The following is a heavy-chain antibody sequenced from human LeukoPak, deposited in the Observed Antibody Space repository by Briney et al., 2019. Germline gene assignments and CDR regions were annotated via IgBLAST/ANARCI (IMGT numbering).Heavy chain of an antibody. D-gene: IGHD6-6*01. CDR2: ISYDGSNK. CDR1: GFTFSSYG. J-gene: IGHJ4*02. CDR3: AKGAPTSD. Sequence: GGSLSLSCAASGFTFSSYGMHWVRQAPGKGLEWVAVISYDGSNKYYADSVKGRFTISRDNSKNTLYLQMNSLRAEDTAVYYCAKGAPTSDWGQGTLVTVSS. V-gene: IGHV3-30*18.